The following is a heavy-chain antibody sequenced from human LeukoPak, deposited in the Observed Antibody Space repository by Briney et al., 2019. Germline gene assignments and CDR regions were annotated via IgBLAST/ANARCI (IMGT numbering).Heavy chain of an antibody. Sequence: SQTLSLTCTVSGGSISSGSYYWSWIRQPAGKGLEWIGRIYTSGSTNYHPSLKSRVTISVDTSNNQFSLKLSSVTAADTAVYYCARGWRYYFDYWGQGTLVTVSS. J-gene: IGHJ4*02. CDR3: ARGWRYYFDY. D-gene: IGHD3-3*01. CDR1: GGSISSGSYY. CDR2: IYTSGST. V-gene: IGHV4-61*02.